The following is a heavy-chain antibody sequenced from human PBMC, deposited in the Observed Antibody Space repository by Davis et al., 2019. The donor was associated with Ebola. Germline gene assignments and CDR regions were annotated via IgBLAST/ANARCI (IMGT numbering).Heavy chain of an antibody. Sequence: MPSETLSLTCAVSGGSISSSNWWSWVRQPPGKGLEWIGEIYHSGSTNYNPSLKSRVTISVDTSKNQFSLKLSSVTAADTAVYFCARRSYSSSLIDSWGQGSLVTVSS. CDR1: GGSISSSNW. J-gene: IGHJ4*02. CDR2: IYHSGST. D-gene: IGHD6-13*01. CDR3: ARRSYSSSLIDS. V-gene: IGHV4-4*02.